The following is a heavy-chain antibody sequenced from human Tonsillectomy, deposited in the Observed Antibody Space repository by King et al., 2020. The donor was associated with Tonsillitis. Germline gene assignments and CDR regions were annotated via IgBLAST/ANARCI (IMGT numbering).Heavy chain of an antibody. J-gene: IGHJ4*02. D-gene: IGHD3-10*01. CDR3: ARVAPGEWFGELRVYYFDY. CDR2: IYPGDSDT. Sequence: QLVQSGAEVKKPGESLKISCKGSGYTFTSYWIGWVRQMPGKGLEWMGIIYPGDSDTRYSPSFQGQVTISADKSNSTAYLQWSSLKASDTAMYYCARVAPGEWFGELRVYYFDYWGQGTLVTVSS. V-gene: IGHV5-51*01. CDR1: GYTFTSYW.